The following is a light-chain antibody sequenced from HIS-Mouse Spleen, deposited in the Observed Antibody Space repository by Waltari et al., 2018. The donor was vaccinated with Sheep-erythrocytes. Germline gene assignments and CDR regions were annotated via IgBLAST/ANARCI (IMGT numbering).Light chain of an antibody. J-gene: IGLJ2*01. CDR3: QAWDSSTAEVV. CDR2: QDS. Sequence: SYELTQPPSVSVSPGQTASITCSGDKLGAKYACWYQQKPGQSPVLVIYQDSKRPSGIPELFSGSNSGNTATLTISGTQAMDEADYYCQAWDSSTAEVVFGGGTKLTVL. V-gene: IGLV3-1*01. CDR1: KLGAKY.